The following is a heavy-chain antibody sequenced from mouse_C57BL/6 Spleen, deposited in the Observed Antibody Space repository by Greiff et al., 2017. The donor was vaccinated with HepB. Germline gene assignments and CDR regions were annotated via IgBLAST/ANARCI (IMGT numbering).Heavy chain of an antibody. V-gene: IGHV1-52*01. CDR3: AGVYSNYEAWYFDV. Sequence: QVQLKESGAELVRPGSSVKLSCKASGYTFTSYWMHWVKQRPIQGLEWIGNIDPSDSETHYNQKFKDKATLTVDKSSSTAYMQLSSLTSEDSAVYYCAGVYSNYEAWYFDVWGTGTTVTVSS. CDR1: GYTFTSYW. CDR2: IDPSDSET. D-gene: IGHD2-5*01. J-gene: IGHJ1*03.